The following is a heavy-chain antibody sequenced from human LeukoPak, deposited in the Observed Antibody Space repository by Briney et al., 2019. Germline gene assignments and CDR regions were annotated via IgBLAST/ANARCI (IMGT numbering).Heavy chain of an antibody. Sequence: SETLSLTCTVSGGSISSSSYYWSWIRQPPGKGLEWIGYIYYSGSTNYNPSLKSRVTISVDTSKNQFSLKLSSVTAADTAVYYCARDIGASGSHADYWGQGTLVTVSS. J-gene: IGHJ4*02. CDR2: IYYSGST. V-gene: IGHV4-61*01. CDR3: ARDIGASGSHADY. D-gene: IGHD1-26*01. CDR1: GGSISSSSYY.